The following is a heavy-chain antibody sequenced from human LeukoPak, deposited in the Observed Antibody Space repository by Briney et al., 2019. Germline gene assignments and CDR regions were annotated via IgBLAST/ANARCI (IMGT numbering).Heavy chain of an antibody. V-gene: IGHV3-30-3*01. Sequence: GGSLRLSCAASGFTFSNVWMSWVRQAPGKGLEWVAVISSDGTNKYYADSVKGRFTISRDNSKNTLYLQVSSLRAEDTAVYYCARGAYEIVVVTAPTYWGQGTLVTVSS. J-gene: IGHJ4*02. CDR1: GFTFSNVW. CDR2: ISSDGTNK. D-gene: IGHD2-21*02. CDR3: ARGAYEIVVVTAPTY.